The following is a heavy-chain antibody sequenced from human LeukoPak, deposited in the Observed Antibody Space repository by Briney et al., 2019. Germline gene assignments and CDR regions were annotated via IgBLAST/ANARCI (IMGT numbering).Heavy chain of an antibody. CDR2: IKQDGSEK. D-gene: IGHD3-22*01. V-gene: IGHV3-7*01. J-gene: IGHJ3*02. CDR3: AREITMIKRAFDI. Sequence: TGGSLRLSCAASGFTFSSYWMSWVRQAPGKGLEWVANIKQDGSEKYYVDSVKGRFTISRDNAKNSLCLQMNSLRAEDTAVYYCAREITMIKRAFDIWGQGTMVTVSS. CDR1: GFTFSSYW.